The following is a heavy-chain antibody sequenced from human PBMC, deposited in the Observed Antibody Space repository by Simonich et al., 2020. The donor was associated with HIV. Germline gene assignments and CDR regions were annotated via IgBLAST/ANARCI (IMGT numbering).Heavy chain of an antibody. CDR3: ARHGEYSYGPYFDY. CDR1: GGSFSGYY. Sequence: QVQLQQWGAGLLKPSETLSLTCAVYGGSFSGYYWSWIRQPPGKGLEWIAKINNRGGIYSNPSLKGRVTISVDTSKSQFSLKVTSVTAADTAVYYCARHGEYSYGPYFDYWGQGTLVTVSS. CDR2: INNRGGI. V-gene: IGHV4-34*01. D-gene: IGHD5-18*01. J-gene: IGHJ4*02.